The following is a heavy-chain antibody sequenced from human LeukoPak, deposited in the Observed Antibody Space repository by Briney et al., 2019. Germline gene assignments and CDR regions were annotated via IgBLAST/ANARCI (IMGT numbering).Heavy chain of an antibody. CDR1: GFTFSSYA. V-gene: IGHV3-74*01. CDR3: ARSRRAGYSFPTYFDY. J-gene: IGHJ4*01. CDR2: INTDGSAT. Sequence: PGGSLRLSCAASGFTFSSYAMHWVRQAPGKGLVWVSRINTDGSATTYADSVKGRFTISRDNAKNTLYVQMNSLRAEDTAVYYCARSRRAGYSFPTYFDYWGHGTLVTVSS. D-gene: IGHD5-18*01.